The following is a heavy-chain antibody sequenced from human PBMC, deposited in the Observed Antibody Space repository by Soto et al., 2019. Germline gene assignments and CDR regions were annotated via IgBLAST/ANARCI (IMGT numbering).Heavy chain of an antibody. J-gene: IGHJ6*02. D-gene: IGHD3-10*01. V-gene: IGHV4-30-2*01. CDR2: IYHSGST. CDR3: ARGGGDYYFLGSYYAQPGFYSYGTGL. Sequence: PSRMSAAAEGSSSNGEYAWRWSRQPPGKGLEWIGYIYHSGSTYYNPSLKSRVTISVDRSKNQFSLKLSSVTAADTAVYYCARGGGDYYFLGSYYAQPGFYSYGTGLCCHRTTGAV. CDR1: EGSSSNGEYA.